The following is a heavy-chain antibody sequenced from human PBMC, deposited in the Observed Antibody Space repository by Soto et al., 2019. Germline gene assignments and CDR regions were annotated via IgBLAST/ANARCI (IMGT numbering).Heavy chain of an antibody. CDR1: GGTFSSYA. V-gene: IGHV1-69*13. CDR3: ARARGEQWLTNYYYYGMDV. Sequence: SVKVSCKASGGTFSSYAISWVRQAPGQGLEWMGGIIPIFGTANYAQKFQGRVTITADESTSTAYMELSSLRSEDTAVYYCARARGEQWLTNYYYYGMDVWGQGTTVTVSS. CDR2: IIPIFGTA. J-gene: IGHJ6*02. D-gene: IGHD6-19*01.